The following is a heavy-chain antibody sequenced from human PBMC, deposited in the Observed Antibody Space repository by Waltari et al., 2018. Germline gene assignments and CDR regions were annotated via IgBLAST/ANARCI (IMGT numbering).Heavy chain of an antibody. D-gene: IGHD3-22*01. Sequence: QVQVQESGPGLVKPSETLSLSCLVSGTSVRSGFYWGWIRQSPEKGLEWIGSINFSGKKFYSPSRRGQVTLSVDTSKNEVSLSLTSVTAADSAIYFCARGTDYDSSGYYYKHFDPWGQGTHVTVSS. J-gene: IGHJ5*02. CDR1: GTSVRSGFY. V-gene: IGHV4-38-2*02. CDR3: ARGTDYDSSGYYYKHFDP. CDR2: INFSGKK.